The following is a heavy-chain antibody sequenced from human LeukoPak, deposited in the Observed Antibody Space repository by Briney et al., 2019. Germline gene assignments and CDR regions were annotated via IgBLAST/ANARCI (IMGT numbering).Heavy chain of an antibody. CDR3: AKDQRFLEWSAGYYFDY. CDR2: ISGSGGST. D-gene: IGHD3-3*01. CDR1: GFTFSSYA. Sequence: GGSLRLSCAASGFTFSSYAMSWVRQAPGKGLEWVSAISGSGGSTYYADSVKGRFTISRDNSKNTLYLQMNSLRAEDTAVYYCAKDQRFLEWSAGYYFDYWGQGTLVTVSS. V-gene: IGHV3-23*01. J-gene: IGHJ4*02.